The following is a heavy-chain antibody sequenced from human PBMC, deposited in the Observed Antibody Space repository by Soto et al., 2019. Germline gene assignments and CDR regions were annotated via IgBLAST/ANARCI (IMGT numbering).Heavy chain of an antibody. V-gene: IGHV3-74*01. J-gene: IGHJ4*02. CDR2: INSDGSGT. D-gene: IGHD6-13*01. Sequence: PGGSLRLSCAASGFTFSNYWMHWVRQAPGKGLVWVSRINSDGSGTTHADSVKGRFTISRDNAKNTLYLQMDSLRAEDTAVYYCVRGMAAAGFDYWGQGTLVTVSS. CDR3: VRGMAAAGFDY. CDR1: GFTFSNYW.